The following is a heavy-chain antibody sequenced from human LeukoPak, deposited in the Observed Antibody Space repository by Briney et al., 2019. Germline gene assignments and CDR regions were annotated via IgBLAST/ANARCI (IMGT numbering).Heavy chain of an antibody. CDR1: GGSISSGGYY. J-gene: IGHJ4*02. CDR3: ARPSSGWFGTDY. V-gene: IGHV4-31*03. D-gene: IGHD6-19*01. Sequence: SETLSLTCTVSGGSISSGGYYWSWIRQHPGKGLEWIGYIYYSGSTYYNPSLKSRVTISVDTSKNQFSLKLSSVTAADTAVYYCARPSSGWFGTDYWGQGTLVTVSS. CDR2: IYYSGST.